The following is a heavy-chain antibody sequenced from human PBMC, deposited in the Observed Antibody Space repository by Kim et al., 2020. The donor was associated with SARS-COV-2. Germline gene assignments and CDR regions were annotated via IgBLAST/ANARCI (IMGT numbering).Heavy chain of an antibody. J-gene: IGHJ4*02. V-gene: IGHV4-59*01. D-gene: IGHD3-10*01. Sequence: SETLSLTCTVSGGSISSYYWSWIRQPPGKGLEWIGYIYYSGSTNYNPSLKSRVTISVDTSKNQFSLKLSSVTAADTAVYYCARVRLGPMVQGVLDYWGQGTLVTVSS. CDR3: ARVRLGPMVQGVLDY. CDR1: GGSISSYY. CDR2: IYYSGST.